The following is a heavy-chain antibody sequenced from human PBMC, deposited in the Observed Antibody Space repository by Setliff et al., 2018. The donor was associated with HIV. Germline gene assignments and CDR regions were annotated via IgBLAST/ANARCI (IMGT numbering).Heavy chain of an antibody. V-gene: IGHV1-69*10. CDR1: GYTFSSYA. J-gene: IGHJ4*02. D-gene: IGHD3-22*01. Sequence: SVKVSCKASGYTFSSYAISWVRQAPGQGLEWMGGIIPILGIANYAPKFQGRVTITADESTTTAYMELSSLRSEDTAVYYCARIPNHSSGFDYWGQGTPVTVSS. CDR2: IIPILGIA. CDR3: ARIPNHSSGFDY.